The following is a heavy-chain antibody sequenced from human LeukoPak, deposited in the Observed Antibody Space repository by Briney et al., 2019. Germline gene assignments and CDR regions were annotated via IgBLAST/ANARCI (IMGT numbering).Heavy chain of an antibody. V-gene: IGHV1-8*02. CDR1: GYTFTNYD. D-gene: IGHD6-13*01. Sequence: ASVTVSCKASGYTFTNYDINWLRQATGQRLEWVGSLNPIEGNVVSGEKFEGRLAMTRDTSINTADMELSNPESEDTAVYYGARGNRWYASGWSRRPSDYWGQGTLVTVSS. CDR3: ARGNRWYASGWSRRPSDY. CDR2: LNPIEGNV. J-gene: IGHJ4*02.